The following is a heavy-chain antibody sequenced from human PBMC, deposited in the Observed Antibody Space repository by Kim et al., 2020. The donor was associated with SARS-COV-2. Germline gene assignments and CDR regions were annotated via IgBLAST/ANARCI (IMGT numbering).Heavy chain of an antibody. D-gene: IGHD6-13*01. J-gene: IGHJ5*02. Sequence: KIQSRVTITAEKSTSTAYMELSSLRSEDTAVYYCAREGSSWYEGNWFDPWGQGTLVTVSS. V-gene: IGHV1-69*04. CDR3: AREGSSWYEGNWFDP.